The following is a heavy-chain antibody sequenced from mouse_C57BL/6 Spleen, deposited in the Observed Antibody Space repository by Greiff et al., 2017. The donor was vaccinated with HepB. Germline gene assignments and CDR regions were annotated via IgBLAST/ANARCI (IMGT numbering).Heavy chain of an antibody. CDR2: ISYDGSN. V-gene: IGHV3-6*01. CDR1: GYSITSGYY. J-gene: IGHJ4*01. D-gene: IGHD2-3*01. Sequence: VQLKESGPGLVKPSQSLSLTCSVTGYSITSGYYWNWIRQFPGNKLEWMGYISYDGSNNYNPSLKNRISITRDTSKNQFFLKLNSVTTVDTATYYCAREAPLYYYAMDYWGQGTSVTVSS. CDR3: AREAPLYYYAMDY.